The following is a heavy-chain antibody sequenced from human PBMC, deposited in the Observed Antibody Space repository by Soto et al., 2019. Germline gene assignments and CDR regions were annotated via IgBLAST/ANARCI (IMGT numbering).Heavy chain of an antibody. CDR1: GGSISSSNW. Sequence: PSETLSRTCAVSGGSISSSNWLSWFLQPPWKGLEWIGEIYHSGSTNYNPSLKSRVTISVDKSKNQFSLKLSSVTAADTAVYYCARGRYYGSGSYYGWFDPWGQGTLVTVSS. D-gene: IGHD3-10*01. CDR2: IYHSGST. V-gene: IGHV4-4*02. J-gene: IGHJ5*02. CDR3: ARGRYYGSGSYYGWFDP.